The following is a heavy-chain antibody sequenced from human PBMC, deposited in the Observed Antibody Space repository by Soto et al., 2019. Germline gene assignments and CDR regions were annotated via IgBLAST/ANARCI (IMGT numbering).Heavy chain of an antibody. V-gene: IGHV3-21*01. CDR3: ARGRHNSGGPLYYYCGMDV. CDR2: ISSSSSYI. J-gene: IGHJ6*01. CDR1: GFTFSSYS. D-gene: IGHD3-10*01. Sequence: PGGSLRLSCAASGFTFSSYSMNWVRQAPGKGLEWVSSISSSSSYIYYADSVKGRFTISRDNAKNSLHLQMNRLRAEDTAVYYCARGRHNSGGPLYYYCGMDVWGQGTKIAVGS.